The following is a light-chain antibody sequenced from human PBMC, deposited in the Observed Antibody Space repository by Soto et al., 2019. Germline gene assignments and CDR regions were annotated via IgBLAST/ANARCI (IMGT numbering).Light chain of an antibody. Sequence: QSVLPQPASVSGSPGQSITISCSWTSSDIGAYDLVTWYQQHPGRAPTLIIYEVFPRFSGLSHRFSGCKSGNTASLTISGRQAEDEGDYYCTSFAPGRIYVFGSGTKVTVL. CDR3: TSFAPGRIYV. CDR1: SSDIGAYDL. CDR2: EVF. V-gene: IGLV2-14*03. J-gene: IGLJ1*01.